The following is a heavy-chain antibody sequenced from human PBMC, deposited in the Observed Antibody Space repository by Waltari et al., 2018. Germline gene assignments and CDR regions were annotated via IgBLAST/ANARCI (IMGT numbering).Heavy chain of an antibody. D-gene: IGHD3-22*01. CDR3: ARQSYYDESGHD. V-gene: IGHV4-39*01. CDR2: IYYSGTT. Sequence: QLELQESGPGLVKPSETLSLTCSVSGGSIRSSGYYWVWIRPPPGKGLEWLGSIYYSGTTYYNPSLNSRVTISVDTSKNQFSLKLTSVTAADTAMYFCARQSYYDESGHDWGQGTLVTVSS. CDR1: GGSIRSSGYY. J-gene: IGHJ4*02.